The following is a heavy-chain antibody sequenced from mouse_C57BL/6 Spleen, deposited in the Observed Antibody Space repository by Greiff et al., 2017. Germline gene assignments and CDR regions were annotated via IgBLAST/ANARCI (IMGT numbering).Heavy chain of an antibody. CDR3: ARHGSSHYFDY. CDR2: ISSGGSYT. CDR1: GFTFSSYG. Sequence: DVKLVESGGDLVKPGGSLKLSCAASGFTFSSYGMSWVRQTPDKRLEWVATISSGGSYTYYPDSVKGRFTISRDNAKKTLYLQMSSLKSEDTAMYYCARHGSSHYFDYWGQGTTLTVSS. D-gene: IGHD1-1*01. V-gene: IGHV5-6*02. J-gene: IGHJ2*01.